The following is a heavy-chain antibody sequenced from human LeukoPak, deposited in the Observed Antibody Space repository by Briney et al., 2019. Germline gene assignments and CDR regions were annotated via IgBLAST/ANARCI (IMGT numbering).Heavy chain of an antibody. D-gene: IGHD2-2*01. CDR3: ARRAVVPAAVSYFDN. J-gene: IGHJ4*02. V-gene: IGHV4-59*01. Sequence: SETLSLTCTVSGGSISSYYWSWIRQPPGKGLEWIGYIYYSGSTNFNPSLKSRVTISVDTSKNQFSLKLRSVTAADTAVYYCARRAVVPAAVSYFDNWGQGTLVTVSS. CDR2: IYYSGST. CDR1: GGSISSYY.